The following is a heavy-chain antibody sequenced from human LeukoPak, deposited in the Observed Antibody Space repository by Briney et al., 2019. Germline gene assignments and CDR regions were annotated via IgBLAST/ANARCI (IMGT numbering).Heavy chain of an antibody. CDR3: ARDEDGSYSDY. CDR1: GFTFSSYE. Sequence: GGSLRLSCAASGFTFSSYEMNWVRQAPGKGLEWVSYISSSGSTIYYADSVKGRFTISRDNAKNSLYLQMNSLRAEDTAVDYCARDEDGSYSDYWGQGTLVTVSS. J-gene: IGHJ4*02. CDR2: ISSSGSTI. D-gene: IGHD1-26*01. V-gene: IGHV3-48*03.